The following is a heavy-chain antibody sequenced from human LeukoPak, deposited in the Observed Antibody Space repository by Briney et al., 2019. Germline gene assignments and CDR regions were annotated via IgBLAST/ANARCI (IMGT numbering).Heavy chain of an antibody. Sequence: ASLKVSCKASGYTFTGYYMHWVRQAPGHGLEWMGRINPNSGGTNYAQKFQGRVTMTRDTSISTAYMELSRLRSDDTAVYYCARNLSPPGDPSSGYYYYMDGWGKGTTVTVSS. CDR1: GYTFTGYY. V-gene: IGHV1-2*06. CDR3: ARNLSPPGDPSSGYYYYMDG. D-gene: IGHD2-21*01. CDR2: INPNSGGT. J-gene: IGHJ6*03.